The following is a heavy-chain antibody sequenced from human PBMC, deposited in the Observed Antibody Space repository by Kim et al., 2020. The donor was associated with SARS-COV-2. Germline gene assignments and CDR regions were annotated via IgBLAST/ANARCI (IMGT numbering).Heavy chain of an antibody. V-gene: IGHV7-4-1*02. CDR2: P. D-gene: IGHD6-19*01. J-gene: IGHJ4*02. CDR3: ARGKGGGWYGY. Sequence: PTYAQGFTGRFVFSLDTSVSTAYLQISSLKAEDTAVYYCARGKGGGWYGYWGQGTLVTVSS.